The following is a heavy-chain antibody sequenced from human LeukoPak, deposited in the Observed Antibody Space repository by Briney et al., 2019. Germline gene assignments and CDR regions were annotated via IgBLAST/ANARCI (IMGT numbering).Heavy chain of an antibody. Sequence: SETLSLTCTVSGGSISSYYWNWIRQPPGKGLEWIGYIYYSGSTNYNPSLKSRVTISVDTSKNQFSLKLSSVTAADTAVYYCARRGAAAGHAFDIWGQGTMVTVSS. CDR3: ARRGAAAGHAFDI. V-gene: IGHV4-59*08. J-gene: IGHJ3*02. CDR1: GGSISSYY. CDR2: IYYSGST. D-gene: IGHD6-13*01.